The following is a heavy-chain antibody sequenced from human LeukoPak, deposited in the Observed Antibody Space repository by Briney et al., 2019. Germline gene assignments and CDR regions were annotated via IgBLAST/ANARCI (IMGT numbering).Heavy chain of an antibody. CDR3: ARDWGNTGTNVPPDY. Sequence: PGGSLRLSCAASGFPFSRFTMNWVRQAPGKGLECVSSISSSSSHIYYAESLKGRLTISTDNAKNSLYLQMNSLRAEDTAVYYCARDWGNTGTNVPPDYWGQGTLVTVSS. CDR2: ISSSSSHI. J-gene: IGHJ4*02. D-gene: IGHD6-13*01. CDR1: GFPFSRFT. V-gene: IGHV3-21*01.